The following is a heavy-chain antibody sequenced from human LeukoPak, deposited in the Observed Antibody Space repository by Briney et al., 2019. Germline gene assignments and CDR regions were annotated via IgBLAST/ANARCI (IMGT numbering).Heavy chain of an antibody. V-gene: IGHV4-34*01. CDR2: INHSGST. CDR3: ARYGSGSYYRGPYYFDY. D-gene: IGHD3-10*01. CDR1: GGSFSGYY. J-gene: IGHJ4*02. Sequence: KPSETLSLTCAVYGGSFSGYYWSWIRQPPGKGLEWIGEINHSGSTNYNPPLKSRVTISVDTSKNQFSLKLSSVTAANTAVYYCARYGSGSYYRGPYYFDYWGQGTLVTVSS.